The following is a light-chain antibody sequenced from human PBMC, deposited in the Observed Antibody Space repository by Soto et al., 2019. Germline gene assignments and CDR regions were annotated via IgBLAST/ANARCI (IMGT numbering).Light chain of an antibody. Sequence: DIQMTQSPSTLSASVGDRVTITCRASQSISSWLAWYQQKPGKAPKLLIYKASSLESGVPSRFSGSGSGTEFTLTISRLQPDDFATYYCQQYNSYPLTFGGGNKVEIK. CDR1: QSISSW. CDR2: KAS. J-gene: IGKJ4*01. V-gene: IGKV1-5*03. CDR3: QQYNSYPLT.